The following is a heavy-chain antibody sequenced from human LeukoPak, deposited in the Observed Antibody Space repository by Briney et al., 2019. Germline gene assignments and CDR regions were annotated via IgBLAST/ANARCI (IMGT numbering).Heavy chain of an antibody. CDR1: GYTFTSYY. J-gene: IGHJ3*02. D-gene: IGHD3-22*01. V-gene: IGHV1-46*01. Sequence: ASVKVSCKASGYTFTSYYMHRVRQAPGQGLEWMGIINPSGGSTSYAQKFQGRVTMTRDMSTSTVYMELSSLRSEDTAVYYCARGAYYYDSSGYYYAGYDAFDIWGQGTMVTVSS. CDR3: ARGAYYYDSSGYYYAGYDAFDI. CDR2: INPSGGST.